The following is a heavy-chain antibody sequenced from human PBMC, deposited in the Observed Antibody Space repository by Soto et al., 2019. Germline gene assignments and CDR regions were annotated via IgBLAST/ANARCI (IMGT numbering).Heavy chain of an antibody. J-gene: IGHJ4*02. CDR1: GFTFGNAW. Sequence: EVQLVESGGGLVKPGGSLRLSCAASGFTFGNAWMNWVRQTPGKGLEWVGRIKSKTDGGTADYAAPVKGRFTISRDDSKNALYLQMNSLKTEDTAVYYCTTDRGHMYDFDYWGQGTRVPVSS. CDR3: TTDRGHMYDFDY. D-gene: IGHD5-18*01. V-gene: IGHV3-15*01. CDR2: IKSKTDGGTA.